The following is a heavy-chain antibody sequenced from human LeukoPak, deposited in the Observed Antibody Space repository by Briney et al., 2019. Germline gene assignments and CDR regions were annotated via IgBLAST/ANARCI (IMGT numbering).Heavy chain of an antibody. CDR3: ARRAPSRSGCSSNSWCRDAFHI. J-gene: IGHJ3*02. D-gene: IGHD2-2*01. CDR1: GGSISSSSYY. CDR2: IYYSGST. V-gene: IGHV4-39*01. Sequence: PSETLSLTCTVSGGSISSSSYYWGWIRQPPGKGLEWIGSIYYSGSTYYNPSLKSRVTISVDTSKNQFSLKLSSVTAADTAVYYCARRAPSRSGCSSNSWCRDAFHIWGQGTMVTVSS.